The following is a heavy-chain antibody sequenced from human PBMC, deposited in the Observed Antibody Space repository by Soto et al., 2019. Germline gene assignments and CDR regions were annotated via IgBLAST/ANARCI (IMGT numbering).Heavy chain of an antibody. Sequence: QVQLQESGPGRVKPSQTLSLTCTVSGGSISSGSYYWSWIRQHPGKGLEWIGYIYYSGSTYYNPSLKSRITVSVDTSKNQFSLQLSSVTAADTAVYYCARTGERWILGYYFDYWGQGTMVIVSS. CDR2: IYYSGST. CDR1: GGSISSGSYY. D-gene: IGHD2-2*03. J-gene: IGHJ4*02. CDR3: ARTGERWILGYYFDY. V-gene: IGHV4-31*03.